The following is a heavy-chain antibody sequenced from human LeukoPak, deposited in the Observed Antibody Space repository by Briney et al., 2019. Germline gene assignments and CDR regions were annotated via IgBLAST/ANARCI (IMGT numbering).Heavy chain of an antibody. CDR2: ISSSSSYI. Sequence: GGSLRLSCAASGFNFSSYNMNWVRQAPGKGLEWVSSISSSSSYIYYADSVKGRFTISRDNAKNSLYLQMNSLRAEDTAVYYCFFYKQKTAYDILTGSSGGYFDYWGQGTLVTVSS. V-gene: IGHV3-21*01. CDR3: FFYKQKTAYDILTGSSGGYFDY. CDR1: GFNFSSYN. D-gene: IGHD3-9*01. J-gene: IGHJ4*02.